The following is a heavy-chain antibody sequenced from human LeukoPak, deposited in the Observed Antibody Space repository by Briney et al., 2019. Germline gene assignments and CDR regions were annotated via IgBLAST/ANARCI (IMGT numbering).Heavy chain of an antibody. D-gene: IGHD5-18*01. J-gene: IGHJ6*04. CDR3: AKGSGIQLWYGMDV. V-gene: IGHV3-23*01. CDR2: VSGSGGST. Sequence: GGSLRLSCAASGFTFSSYAMSWVRQAPGKGLEWVSAVSGSGGSTYYADSVKGRFTISRDNSKNTLYLQMNSLRAEDTAVYYCAKGSGIQLWYGMDVWGKGTTVTVSS. CDR1: GFTFSSYA.